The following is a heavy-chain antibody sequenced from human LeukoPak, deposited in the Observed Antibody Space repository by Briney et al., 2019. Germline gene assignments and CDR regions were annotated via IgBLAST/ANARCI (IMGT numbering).Heavy chain of an antibody. V-gene: IGHV3-66*01. J-gene: IGHJ4*02. D-gene: IGHD3-22*01. CDR2: IYSGGST. CDR1: GFTVSSNY. CDR3: ARDMSYYDSTSDY. Sequence: GGSLRLSCAASGFTVSSNYMSWVRQAPGKGLEWVSVIYSGGSTYYADSVKGRFTISRDNSKNALYLQMNSLRAEDTAVYYCARDMSYYDSTSDYWGQGTLVTVSS.